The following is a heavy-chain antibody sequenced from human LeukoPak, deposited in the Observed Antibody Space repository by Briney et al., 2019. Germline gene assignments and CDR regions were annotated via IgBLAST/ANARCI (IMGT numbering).Heavy chain of an antibody. D-gene: IGHD3-22*01. CDR2: IRSKAYGGTT. CDR1: GFTFGDYG. J-gene: IGHJ4*02. V-gene: IGHV3-49*04. CDR3: TRGDYYDSSGYYLLFDY. Sequence: QTGGSLRLSCIGSGFTFGDYGMSWVRQAPGKGLEWVGFIRSKAYGGTTEYAASVKGRFTISRDDSRSIAYLQMNSLKTEDTAEYYCTRGDYYDSSGYYLLFDYWGQGTLVTVSS.